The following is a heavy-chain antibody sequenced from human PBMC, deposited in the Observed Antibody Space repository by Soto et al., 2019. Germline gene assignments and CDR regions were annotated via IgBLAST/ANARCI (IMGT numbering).Heavy chain of an antibody. CDR3: ARGYCSGGSCYSRRALDY. D-gene: IGHD2-15*01. V-gene: IGHV4-34*01. J-gene: IGHJ4*02. Sequence: PSETLSLTCAVYGGSFSGYYWSWIRQPPGKGLEWIGEINHSGSTNYNPSLKSRVTISVDTSKNQFSLKLSSVTAADTAVYYCARGYCSGGSCYSRRALDYWGQG. CDR1: GGSFSGYY. CDR2: INHSGST.